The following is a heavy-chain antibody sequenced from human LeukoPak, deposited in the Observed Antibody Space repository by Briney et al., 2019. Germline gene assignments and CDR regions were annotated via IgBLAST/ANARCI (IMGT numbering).Heavy chain of an antibody. J-gene: IGHJ4*02. CDR3: ARDRSYCFDY. V-gene: IGHV3-74*03. D-gene: IGHD6-13*01. Sequence: GGSLRLSCAASGFTFSSNWMQWVRQAPGKGLVWVSRINSDGSTTTYADSVKGRFTISRDNAKNTLYLQMNSLRPEDTAVYYCARDRSYCFDYWGQGTLVTVSS. CDR2: INSDGSTT. CDR1: GFTFSSNW.